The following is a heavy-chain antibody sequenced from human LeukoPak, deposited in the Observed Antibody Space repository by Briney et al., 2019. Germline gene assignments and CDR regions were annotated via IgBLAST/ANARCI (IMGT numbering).Heavy chain of an antibody. CDR3: KRPNISPAGNTEY. CDR2: ISYEGRNT. CDR1: GFTFSSFA. V-gene: IGHV3-30*04. Sequence: GGSLRLSCAASGFTFSSFAVRWVRQAPGKGLGWVAVISYEGRNTYYADCGKGRFTLARNNTKNTLSQQMTSLGAEETAVYYCKRPNISPAGNTEYWGQGTLVTVSS. D-gene: IGHD2/OR15-2a*01. J-gene: IGHJ4*02.